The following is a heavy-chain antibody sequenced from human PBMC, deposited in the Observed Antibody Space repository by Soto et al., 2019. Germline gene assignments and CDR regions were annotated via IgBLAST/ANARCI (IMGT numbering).Heavy chain of an antibody. V-gene: IGHV3-23*01. J-gene: IGHJ6*02. D-gene: IGHD3-22*01. CDR3: ARFYYDSSGYLPSPYYYYYGMDV. CDR2: ISGSGVST. CDR1: GFTFSSYA. Sequence: PGGSLRLSCAASGFTFSSYAMTWVRQAPGKGLEWVSAISGSGVSTNYADSVKGRFTISRDNSKNSLYLQMNSLRAEDTAVYYCARFYYDSSGYLPSPYYYYYGMDVWGQGTTVTVSS.